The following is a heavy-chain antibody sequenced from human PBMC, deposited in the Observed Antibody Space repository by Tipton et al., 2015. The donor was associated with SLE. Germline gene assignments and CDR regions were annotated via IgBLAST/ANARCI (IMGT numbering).Heavy chain of an antibody. J-gene: IGHJ5*02. CDR3: AGDYGGPDCFDP. Sequence: GLVKPSETLSLTCSISGASISSNTYYWGWFRQPPGQGLEWIGTISSRGNTYYNPSFKSRVTISVDTSRDLFSLRLRSLTAADTAIYYCAGDYGGPDCFDPWGLGTLVTVSS. V-gene: IGHV4-39*07. CDR1: GASISSNTYY. D-gene: IGHD4-23*01. CDR2: ISSRGNT.